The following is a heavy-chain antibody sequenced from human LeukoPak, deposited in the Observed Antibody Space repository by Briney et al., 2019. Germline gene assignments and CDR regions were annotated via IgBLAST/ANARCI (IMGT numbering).Heavy chain of an antibody. CDR3: ARGSGFWSGYSDY. CDR2: IIPIFGTA. CDR1: GGTFISYA. D-gene: IGHD3-3*01. Sequence: ASVKVSCKASGGTFISYAISWVRQAPGQGLEWMGRIIPIFGTANYAQKFQGRVTITTDESTSTAYMELSSLRSEDTAVYYCARGSGFWSGYSDYWGQGTLVTVSS. V-gene: IGHV1-69*05. J-gene: IGHJ4*02.